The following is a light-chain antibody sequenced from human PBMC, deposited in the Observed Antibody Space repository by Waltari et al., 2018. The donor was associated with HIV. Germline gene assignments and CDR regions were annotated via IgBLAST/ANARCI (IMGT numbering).Light chain of an antibody. CDR2: QDS. V-gene: IGLV3-1*01. Sequence: SYELPQPPSVSVSPGQTASITCSGAQLGDKYACWYQQKPGQSPVLVIYQDSKRPSGIPERFSGSNSGNTATLTISGTQAMDEADYYCQAWDSSTVVFGGGTKLTVL. CDR3: QAWDSSTVV. J-gene: IGLJ2*01. CDR1: QLGDKY.